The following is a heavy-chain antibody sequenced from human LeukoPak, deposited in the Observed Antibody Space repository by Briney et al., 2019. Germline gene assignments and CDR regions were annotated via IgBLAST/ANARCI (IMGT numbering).Heavy chain of an antibody. CDR1: GGSISSSSYY. CDR3: AREGDYGDFDNWFDP. Sequence: SETLSLTCAVSGGSISSSSYYWGWIRQPPGKGLEWIGYIYNSGSTKYNPSLKSRVTISVDTSKNQFSLKLSSVTAADTAVYYCAREGDYGDFDNWFDPWGQGTLVTVSS. J-gene: IGHJ5*02. CDR2: IYNSGST. V-gene: IGHV4-61*05. D-gene: IGHD4-17*01.